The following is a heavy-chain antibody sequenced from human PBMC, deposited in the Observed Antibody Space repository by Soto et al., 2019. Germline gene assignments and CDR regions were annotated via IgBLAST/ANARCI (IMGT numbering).Heavy chain of an antibody. J-gene: IGHJ6*02. CDR2: ISSSSSYI. V-gene: IGHV3-21*01. Sequence: PGGSLRLSCAASGFTFSSYSMNWVRQAPGKGLEWVSSISSSSSYIYYADSVKGRFTISRDNAKNSLYLQMNSLRAEDTAVYYCARASSSTRLYYYYYYGMDVWGQGTTVTVSS. D-gene: IGHD2-2*01. CDR1: GFTFSSYS. CDR3: ARASSSTRLYYYYYYGMDV.